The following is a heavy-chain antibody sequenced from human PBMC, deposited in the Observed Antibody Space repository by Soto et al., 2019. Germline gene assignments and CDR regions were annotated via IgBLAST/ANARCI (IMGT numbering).Heavy chain of an antibody. CDR2: IIPILGIA. D-gene: IGHD4-17*01. V-gene: IGHV1-69*02. CDR3: ARILTDYGEGFDY. J-gene: IGHJ4*02. Sequence: GASVKVSCKASGGTFSSYTISWVRQAPGQGLEWMGRIIPILGIANYAQKFQGRVTITADKSTSTAYMELSSLRSEDTAVYYCARILTDYGEGFDYWGQGTLVTVSS. CDR1: GGTFSSYT.